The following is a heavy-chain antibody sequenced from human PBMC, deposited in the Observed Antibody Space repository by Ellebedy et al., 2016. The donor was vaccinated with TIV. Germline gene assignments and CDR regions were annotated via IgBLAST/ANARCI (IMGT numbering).Heavy chain of an antibody. J-gene: IGHJ4*02. D-gene: IGHD6-19*01. CDR1: GGSISSGGYY. CDR2: IYYSGST. CDR3: ARSIAVAGIVDY. Sequence: SETLSLTXTVSGGSISSGGYYWSWIRQHPGKGLEWIGYIYYSGSTYYNPSLKSRVTISVDTSKNQFSLKLSSVTAADTAVYYCARSIAVAGIVDYWGQGTLVTVPS. V-gene: IGHV4-31*03.